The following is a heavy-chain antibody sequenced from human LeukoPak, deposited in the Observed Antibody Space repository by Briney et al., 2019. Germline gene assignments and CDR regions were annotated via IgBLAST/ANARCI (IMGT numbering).Heavy chain of an antibody. D-gene: IGHD6-6*01. CDR1: GGSISSSSYY. Sequence: SETLSLTCTVSGGSISSSSYYWGWIRQPPGKGLEWIGEINHSGSTNYNPSLKSRVTISVDTSKNQFSLKLSSVTAADTAVYYCARGLAARPKGPRGYYMDVWGKGTTVTVSS. CDR3: ARGLAARPKGPRGYYMDV. V-gene: IGHV4-39*07. J-gene: IGHJ6*03. CDR2: INHSGST.